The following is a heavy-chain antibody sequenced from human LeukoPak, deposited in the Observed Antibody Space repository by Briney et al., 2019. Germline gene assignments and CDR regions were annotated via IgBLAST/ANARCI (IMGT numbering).Heavy chain of an antibody. D-gene: IGHD2-8*01. V-gene: IGHV3-66*01. CDR1: GFTVSSNY. Sequence: GGSLRLSCAAPGFTVSSNYMSWVRQAPGKGLEWVSVIYSGGSTYYADSVKGRFTISRDNSKNTLYLQMNSLRAEDTAVYYCARDVYEVYYYGMDVWGQGTTVTVPS. J-gene: IGHJ6*02. CDR3: ARDVYEVYYYGMDV. CDR2: IYSGGST.